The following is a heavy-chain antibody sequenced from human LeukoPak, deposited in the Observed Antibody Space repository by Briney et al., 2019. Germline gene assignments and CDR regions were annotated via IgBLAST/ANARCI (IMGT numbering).Heavy chain of an antibody. V-gene: IGHV4-30-4*08. CDR3: ARDFWSGSTAFDI. CDR1: GGSISSGDYY. CDR2: IYYSGGT. J-gene: IGHJ3*02. D-gene: IGHD3-3*01. Sequence: PSQTLSLTCTVSGGSISSGDYYWSWIRQPPGKGLEWIGYIYYSGGTYYNPSLKSRVTVSLDTSKNQFSLKLSSVTAADTAVYYCARDFWSGSTAFDIWGQGTMVTVSS.